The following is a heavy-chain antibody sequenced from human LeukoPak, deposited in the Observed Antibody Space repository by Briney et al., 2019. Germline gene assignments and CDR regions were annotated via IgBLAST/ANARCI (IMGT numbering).Heavy chain of an antibody. Sequence: GASVKVSCKASGYTFTSYGISWVRQAPGQGLEWMGWMNPNSGNTGYAQKFQGRVTITRNTSISTAYMELSSLRSEDTAVYYCARGSGSSSIDYWGQGTLVTVSS. D-gene: IGHD6-6*01. CDR1: GYTFTSYG. J-gene: IGHJ4*02. CDR2: MNPNSGNT. CDR3: ARGSGSSSIDY. V-gene: IGHV1-8*03.